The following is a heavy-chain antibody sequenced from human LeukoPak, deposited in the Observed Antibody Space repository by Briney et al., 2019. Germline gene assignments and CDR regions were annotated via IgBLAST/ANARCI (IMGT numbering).Heavy chain of an antibody. CDR3: ARSPGV. D-gene: IGHD7-27*01. CDR1: GYSISSGYY. Sequence: EPSETLSLTCTVSGYSISSGYYWGWIRQPPGKGLEWIGSIYHSGSTYYNPSLKSRVTISVDTSKNQFSLKLSSVTAADTAVYYCARSPGVWGQGTMVTVSS. J-gene: IGHJ3*01. V-gene: IGHV4-38-2*02. CDR2: IYHSGST.